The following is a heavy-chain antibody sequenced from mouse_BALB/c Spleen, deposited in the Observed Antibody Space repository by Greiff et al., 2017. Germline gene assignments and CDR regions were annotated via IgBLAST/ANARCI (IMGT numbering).Heavy chain of an antibody. V-gene: IGHV3-2*02. CDR2: ISYSGST. CDR3: ARSGVLRRRSYAMDY. Sequence: EVQGVESGPGLVKPSQSLSLTCTVTGYSITSDYAWTWIRQFPGNKLEWMGYISYSGSTSYNPSLKSRISITRDTSKNQFFLQLNSVTTEDTATYYCARSGVLRRRSYAMDYWGQGTSVTVSS. J-gene: IGHJ4*01. CDR1: GYSITSDYA. D-gene: IGHD2-4*01.